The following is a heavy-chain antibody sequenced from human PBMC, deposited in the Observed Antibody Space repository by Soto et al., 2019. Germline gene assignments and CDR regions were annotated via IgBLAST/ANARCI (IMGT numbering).Heavy chain of an antibody. Sequence: ASVKVSCKASGYTFTRSGISWVRQAPGQGLEWMGWISTYNGDTNYARTFQGRVSMTIDTSTTTAYMELRTLTPDDTAVYYCAKNGQPPYYYYGLDVWGQGTTVTVSS. CDR2: ISTYNGDT. CDR1: GYTFTRSG. V-gene: IGHV1-18*01. J-gene: IGHJ6*02. CDR3: AKNGQPPYYYYGLDV. D-gene: IGHD2-8*01.